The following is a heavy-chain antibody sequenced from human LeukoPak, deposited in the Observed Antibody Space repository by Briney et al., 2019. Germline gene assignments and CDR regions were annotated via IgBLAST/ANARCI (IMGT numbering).Heavy chain of an antibody. CDR1: GLTFSSYG. D-gene: IGHD1-26*01. CDR3: ARDQAEWARGRGYCDY. J-gene: IGHJ4*02. Sequence: PGRSPRPPFAASGLTFSSYGMHLVRQAPGKGLGWVALISYDGNPINYALSQKGRFTISRDNPKTTVPLQMHSHRPEDTGVFYCARDQAEWARGRGYCDYWGQGAQVSVS. V-gene: IGHV3-30*19. CDR2: ISYDGNPI.